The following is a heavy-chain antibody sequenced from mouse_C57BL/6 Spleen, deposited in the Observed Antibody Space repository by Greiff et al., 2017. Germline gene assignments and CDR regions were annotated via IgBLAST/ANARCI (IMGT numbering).Heavy chain of an antibody. J-gene: IGHJ1*03. CDR1: GFNIKDYY. CDR2: IDPEDGGT. CDR3: TTYGSSYDCDV. Sequence: VQLQQSGAELVRPGASVKLSCTASGFNIKDYYMHWVKQRPEQGLEWIGRIDPEDGGTEYAPKFQGKATMTADTSSNTAYLQLSSLTSEDTAVYYCTTYGSSYDCDVWGTGTTVTVSP. V-gene: IGHV14-1*01. D-gene: IGHD1-1*01.